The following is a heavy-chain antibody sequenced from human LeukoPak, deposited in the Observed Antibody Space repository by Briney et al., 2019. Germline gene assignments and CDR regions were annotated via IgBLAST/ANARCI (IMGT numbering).Heavy chain of an antibody. D-gene: IGHD3-16*02. J-gene: IGHJ4*02. CDR1: GFTFSSYS. V-gene: IGHV3-21*01. Sequence: GGSLRLSCAASGFTFSSYSMNWVRQAPGKGLEWVSSISSSSSYIYYADSVKGRFTISRDNAKNSLYLQMNSLRAEDTAVYYCARDTVRYDYVWGSYRYTEQNLSFDYWGQGTLVTVSS. CDR2: ISSSSSYI. CDR3: ARDTVRYDYVWGSYRYTEQNLSFDY.